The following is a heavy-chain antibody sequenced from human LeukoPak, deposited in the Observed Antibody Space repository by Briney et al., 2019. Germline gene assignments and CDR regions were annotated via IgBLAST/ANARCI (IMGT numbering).Heavy chain of an antibody. CDR2: INHSGST. Sequence: MPSETLSLTCAVYGGSYSGYYWSWIRQPPGKGLEWIGEINHSGSTNYNPSLKSRVTISVDTSKNQFSLKLSSVTAADTAVYYCARGAMSGYCSGGSCYSDSWYFRGWFDPWGQGTLVTVSS. CDR3: ARGAMSGYCSGGSCYSDSWYFRGWFDP. CDR1: GGSYSGYY. J-gene: IGHJ5*02. D-gene: IGHD2-15*01. V-gene: IGHV4-34*01.